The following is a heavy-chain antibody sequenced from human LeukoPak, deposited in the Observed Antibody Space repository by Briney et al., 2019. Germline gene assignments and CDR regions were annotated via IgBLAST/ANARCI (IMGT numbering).Heavy chain of an antibody. CDR3: ARDPGYYGSGSYFDY. CDR1: GFTFSSYG. J-gene: IGHJ4*02. D-gene: IGHD3-10*01. V-gene: IGHV3-33*01. CDR2: IWYDGSNK. Sequence: GGSLRLSCAASGFTFSSYGMHWVRQAPGKGLEWVAVIWYDGSNKYYADSVKGRFTISRDNTKNTLYLQMNSLRAEDTAVYYCARDPGYYGSGSYFDYWGQGTLVTVSS.